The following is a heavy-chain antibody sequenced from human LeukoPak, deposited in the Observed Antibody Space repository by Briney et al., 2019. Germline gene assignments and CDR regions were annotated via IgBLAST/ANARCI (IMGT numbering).Heavy chain of an antibody. D-gene: IGHD1-26*01. V-gene: IGHV3-7*01. CDR1: GFTFSTYW. J-gene: IGHJ4*02. CDR2: IKGDESAR. CDR3: ARDVVGSLDY. Sequence: WGSLRLSCAASGFTFSTYWMAWVRQAPGKGLEWVANIKGDESARHQADSVKGRFTISRDNTQNSVYLQMNNLRGDDTAVYYCARDVVGSLDYWGQGTLVTVSS.